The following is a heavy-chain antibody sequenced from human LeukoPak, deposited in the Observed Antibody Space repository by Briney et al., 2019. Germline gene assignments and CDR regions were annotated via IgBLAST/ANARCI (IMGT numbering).Heavy chain of an antibody. CDR3: AREVSGSGYNWFDL. J-gene: IGHJ5*02. CDR1: GGTFSSYA. CDR2: IIHIFGTA. D-gene: IGHD3-10*01. V-gene: IGHV1-69*05. Sequence: SVKVSCKASGGTFSSYAISWVRQAPGQGLEWMGGIIHIFGTANYAQKFQGRVTITTDESTSTAYMELSSLRSDDTAVYYCAREVSGSGYNWFDLWGQGTLVTVSS.